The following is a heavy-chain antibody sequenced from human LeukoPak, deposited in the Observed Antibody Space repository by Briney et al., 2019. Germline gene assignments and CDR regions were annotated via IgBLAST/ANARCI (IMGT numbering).Heavy chain of an antibody. CDR2: IYHSGST. V-gene: IGHV4-38-2*02. J-gene: IGHJ4*02. CDR1: GYSISSGYY. Sequence: SETLSLTCTVSGYSISSGYYWGWIRQPPGKGLEWIGSIYHSGSTYYNPSLKIRVTISVDTSKNQFSLKLNSVTAADTAVYYCASDRLLLVGATGSWGQGTLVTVSS. CDR3: ASDRLLLVGATGS. D-gene: IGHD1-26*01.